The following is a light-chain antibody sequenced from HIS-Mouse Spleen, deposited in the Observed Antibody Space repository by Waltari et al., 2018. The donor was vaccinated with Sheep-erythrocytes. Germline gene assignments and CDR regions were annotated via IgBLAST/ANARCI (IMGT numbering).Light chain of an antibody. CDR2: GNS. CDR3: SSYAGSNNWV. J-gene: IGLJ3*02. V-gene: IGLV1-40*01. Sequence: QSVLTQPPSVSGAPGQRVTISFTGRSSNIGAGYDVHWYQQLPGTAPKLLIYGNSNRPLGVPDRFSGSKSGNTASLTVSGLQAEDEADYYCSSYAGSNNWVFGGGTKLTVL. CDR1: SSNIGAGYD.